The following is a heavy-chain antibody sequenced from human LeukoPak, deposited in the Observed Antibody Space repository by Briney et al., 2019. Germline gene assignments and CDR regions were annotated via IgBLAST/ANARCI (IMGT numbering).Heavy chain of an antibody. CDR2: ISAYNGNT. CDR3: ASGYYDILTDLHDAFDL. CDR1: GYTFTSYG. Sequence: ASVKVSCKASGYTFTSYGISWVRQAPGQGLEWMGWISAYNGNTNYAQKLQGRVTMTTDTSTSTAYMELRSLRSDDTAVYYCASGYYDILTDLHDAFDLWGQGTMVTVSS. V-gene: IGHV1-18*04. D-gene: IGHD3-9*01. J-gene: IGHJ3*01.